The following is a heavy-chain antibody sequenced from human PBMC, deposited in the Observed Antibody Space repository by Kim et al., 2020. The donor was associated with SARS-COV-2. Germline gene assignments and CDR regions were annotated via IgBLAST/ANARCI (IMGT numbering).Heavy chain of an antibody. CDR1: GFTFSSYA. Sequence: GGSLRLSCAASGFTFSSYAMTWVRQAPGKGLDCVSVISGGGETTYYADSVKGRFTISRDNSKNTLYLQMNSLRAEDTAVSYCAKEDGRDGYKDYSDYWGQGTLVTVSS. CDR3: AKEDGRDGYKDYSDY. J-gene: IGHJ4*02. D-gene: IGHD5-12*01. V-gene: IGHV3-23*01. CDR2: ISGGGETT.